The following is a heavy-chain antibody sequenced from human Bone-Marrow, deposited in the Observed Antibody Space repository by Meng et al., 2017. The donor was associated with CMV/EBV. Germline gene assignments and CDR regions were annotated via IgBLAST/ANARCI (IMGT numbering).Heavy chain of an antibody. D-gene: IGHD6-6*01. CDR2: IYYSGST. CDR1: GGSVSSGSYY. CDR3: ARFPGPYSSSSAQNYYYGMDV. J-gene: IGHJ6*02. Sequence: SETLSLTCNVSGGSVSSGSYYWSWIRQPPGKGLEWIGYIYYSGSTNYNPSLKSRVTISVDTSKNQFSLKLSSVTAADTAVYHCARFPGPYSSSSAQNYYYGMDVWGQGTTVTVSS. V-gene: IGHV4-61*01.